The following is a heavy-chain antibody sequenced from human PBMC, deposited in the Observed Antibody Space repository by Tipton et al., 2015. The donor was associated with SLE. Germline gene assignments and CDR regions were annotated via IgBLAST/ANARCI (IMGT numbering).Heavy chain of an antibody. CDR1: GGSISSYY. V-gene: IGHV4-59*01. CDR2: IYYSGST. J-gene: IGHJ2*01. D-gene: IGHD3-3*01. CDR3: ARQTSYYDFWSGYYSWYFDL. Sequence: TLSLTCTVSGGSISSYYWSWIRQPPGKELEWIGYIYYSGSTNYNPSLKSRVTISVDTSKNQFSLKLSSVTAADTAVYYCARQTSYYDFWSGYYSWYFDLWGRGTLVTVSS.